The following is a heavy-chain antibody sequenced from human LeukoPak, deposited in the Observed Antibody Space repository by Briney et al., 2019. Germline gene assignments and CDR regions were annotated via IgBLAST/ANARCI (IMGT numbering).Heavy chain of an antibody. Sequence: GGSLRLSCAASGFTFSSYGIHWVRQAPGKGLEWVAVISYDGNNEYYADSVKGRFTISRDNSKNTLYLQMNSLRAEDTAVYYCAKSAEGKSMDVRGQGTTVTVSS. CDR2: ISYDGNNE. J-gene: IGHJ6*02. CDR1: GFTFSSYG. V-gene: IGHV3-30*18. CDR3: AKSAEGKSMDV. D-gene: IGHD4-23*01.